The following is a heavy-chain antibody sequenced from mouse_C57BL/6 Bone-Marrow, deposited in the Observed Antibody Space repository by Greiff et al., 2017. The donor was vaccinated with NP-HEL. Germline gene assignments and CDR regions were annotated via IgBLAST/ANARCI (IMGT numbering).Heavy chain of an antibody. V-gene: IGHV5-9-1*02. Sequence: EVKLMESGEGLVKPGGSLKLSCAASGFTFSSYAMSWVRQTPEKRLEWVAYISSGGDYIYYADTVKGRFTISRDNARNTLYLQMSSLKSEDTAMYYCTRDWDQGVFDYWGQGTTLTVSS. J-gene: IGHJ2*01. CDR2: ISSGGDYI. D-gene: IGHD4-1*01. CDR3: TRDWDQGVFDY. CDR1: GFTFSSYA.